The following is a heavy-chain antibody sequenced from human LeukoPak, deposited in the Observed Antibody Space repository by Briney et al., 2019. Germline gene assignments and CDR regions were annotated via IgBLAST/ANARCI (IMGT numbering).Heavy chain of an antibody. V-gene: IGHV3-69-1*01. CDR2: ISSSSTI. CDR1: GFTFSNYD. D-gene: IGHD6-13*01. J-gene: IGHJ4*02. Sequence: GGSLRLSCAASGFTFSNYDMNWVRQAPGRGLEWISYISSSSTIYYADSVKGRFTISRDNAKNSLYLQMNSLRAEDTAVYYCARGRAAAGTEYYFDYWGQGTLVTVSS. CDR3: ARGRAAAGTEYYFDY.